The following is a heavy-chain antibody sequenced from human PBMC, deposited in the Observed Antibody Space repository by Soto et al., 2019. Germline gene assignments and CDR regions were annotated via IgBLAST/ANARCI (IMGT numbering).Heavy chain of an antibody. CDR2: INHSGST. V-gene: IGHV4-30-2*01. D-gene: IGHD3-10*01. Sequence: SETLSLTCAVSGGSISSGGYSWSWIRQPPGKSLERIGYINHSGSTNYNQSLKSRVTISVDTSKNQFSLKLSSVTAADTAVYYCVRVWRISAALWFGDSQFDYWGQGTLVTVSS. CDR3: VRVWRISAALWFGDSQFDY. J-gene: IGHJ4*02. CDR1: GGSISSGGYS.